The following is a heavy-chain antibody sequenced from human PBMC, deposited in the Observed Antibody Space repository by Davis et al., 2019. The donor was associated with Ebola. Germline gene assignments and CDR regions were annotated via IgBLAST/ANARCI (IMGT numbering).Heavy chain of an antibody. CDR2: INPNSGGT. CDR3: ARATPIVGSGSPSYYYYYYGMDV. Sequence: ASVKVSCKASGYTFTSYYMHWVRQAPGQGLEWMGWINPNSGGTNYAQKFQGWVTMTRDTSISTAYMELSRLRSDDTAVYYCARATPIVGSGSPSYYYYYYGMDVWGQGTTVTVSS. CDR1: GYTFTSYY. J-gene: IGHJ6*02. D-gene: IGHD3-10*01. V-gene: IGHV1-2*04.